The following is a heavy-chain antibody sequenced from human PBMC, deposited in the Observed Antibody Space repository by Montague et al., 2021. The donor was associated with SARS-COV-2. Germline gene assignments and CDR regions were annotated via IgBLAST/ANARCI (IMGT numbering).Heavy chain of an antibody. CDR2: TYYSGST. Sequence: SETLSLTCTVSGGSISSYYWSWIRQPPGKGLEWIGYTYYSGSTNYNPSLKSRVTISADTSKNQFSLKLSSVTAADTAVYYCARGIFTIPFIPAHYYMDVWGKGTTVTVSS. CDR1: GGSISSYY. D-gene: IGHD3-3*01. CDR3: ARGIFTIPFIPAHYYMDV. V-gene: IGHV4-59*01. J-gene: IGHJ6*03.